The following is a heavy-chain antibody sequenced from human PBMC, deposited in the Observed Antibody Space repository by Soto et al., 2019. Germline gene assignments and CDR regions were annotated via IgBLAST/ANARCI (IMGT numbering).Heavy chain of an antibody. V-gene: IGHV3-53*01. CDR1: GFTVSSNY. CDR3: ATHSSSHPKYYYYGMDV. D-gene: IGHD6-13*01. Sequence: GGSLRLSCAASGFTVSSNYMSWVRQAPGKGLEWVSVIYSGGSTYDADSVKGRFTISRDNSKNTLYLQMNSLRAEDTAVYYCATHSSSHPKYYYYGMDVWGQGTTVTVSS. CDR2: IYSGGST. J-gene: IGHJ6*02.